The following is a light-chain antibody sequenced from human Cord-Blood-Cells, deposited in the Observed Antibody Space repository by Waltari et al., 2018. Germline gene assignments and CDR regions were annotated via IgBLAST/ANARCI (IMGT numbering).Light chain of an antibody. J-gene: IGLJ2*01. CDR1: SLRSYY. Sequence: SSELTQDPAVDVALGQTVRLTGHGDSLRSYYASWYQQKPGQAPVLVIYGKNNRPSGIPDRFSGSSSGNTASLTITGAQAEDEADYYCNSRDSSGNHVVFGGGTKLTVL. CDR3: NSRDSSGNHVV. CDR2: GKN. V-gene: IGLV3-19*01.